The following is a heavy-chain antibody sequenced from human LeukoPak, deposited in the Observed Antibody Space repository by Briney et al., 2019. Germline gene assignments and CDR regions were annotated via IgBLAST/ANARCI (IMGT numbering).Heavy chain of an antibody. J-gene: IGHJ3*02. D-gene: IGHD1-26*01. Sequence: SVKVSCKASGGTFSSYAISWVRQAPGQGLEWMGGIIPIFGTANYAQKFQGRVTITTDESTSTAYMELSSLRSEDTAVYYCARPGMVGATTDAFDIWGQGTMVTVSS. V-gene: IGHV1-69*05. CDR1: GGTFSSYA. CDR3: ARPGMVGATTDAFDI. CDR2: IIPIFGTA.